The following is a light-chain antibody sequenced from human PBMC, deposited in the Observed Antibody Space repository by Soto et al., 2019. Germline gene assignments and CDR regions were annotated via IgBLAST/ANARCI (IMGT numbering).Light chain of an antibody. CDR2: GAA. CDR1: QSVNIN. CDR3: QQTYSTPQT. Sequence: EIVMTQSPATLSVSPGDRATLSCRASQSVNINLAWYQVKPGQAPRLLIYGAATRAPGIPSRFSGSGSGTQFTLTISSLQSEDFATYYCQQTYSTPQTFGQGTKVEIK. J-gene: IGKJ1*01. V-gene: IGKV3-15*01.